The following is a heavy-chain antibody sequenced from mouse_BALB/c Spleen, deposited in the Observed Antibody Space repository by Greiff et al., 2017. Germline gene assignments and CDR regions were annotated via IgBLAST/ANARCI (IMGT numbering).Heavy chain of an antibody. D-gene: IGHD1-1*01. V-gene: IGHV1-69*02. CDR2: IYPSDSYT. Sequence: QVQLQQPGAELVRPGASVKLSCKASGYTFTSYWINWVKQRPGQGLEWIGNIYPSDSYTNYNQKFKDKATLTVDKSSSTAYMQLSSPTSEDSAVYYCTRAGSSPRFAYWGQGTLVTVSA. J-gene: IGHJ3*01. CDR1: GYTFTSYW. CDR3: TRAGSSPRFAY.